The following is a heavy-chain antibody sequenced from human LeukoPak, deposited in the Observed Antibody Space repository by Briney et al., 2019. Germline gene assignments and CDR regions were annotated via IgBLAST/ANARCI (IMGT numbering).Heavy chain of an antibody. J-gene: IGHJ4*02. CDR2: IFYSGST. Sequence: SETLSLTCTVSGGSISSDNFYWGWIRQPPGKGLEWIGTIFYSGSTYYNPSLKSRVIISVDTSKKQFSLKLSSVTAADTAVYYCARLLRDYGDYTDYWGQGTLVTVSS. D-gene: IGHD4-17*01. CDR1: GGSISSDNFY. CDR3: ARLLRDYGDYTDY. V-gene: IGHV4-39*01.